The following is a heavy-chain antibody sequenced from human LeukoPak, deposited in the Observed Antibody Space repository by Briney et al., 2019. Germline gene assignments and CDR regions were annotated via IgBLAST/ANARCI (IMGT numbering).Heavy chain of an antibody. CDR3: ARLQAFPDP. V-gene: IGHV4-39*01. Sequence: PSETLSLTCTVSGGSISSYYWSWIRQPPGKGLEWIGSIYYSGSTYYNPSLKSRVTISVDTSKNQFSLKLSSVTAADTAVYYCARLQAFPDPWGQGTLVTVSS. CDR2: IYYSGST. CDR1: GGSISSYY. J-gene: IGHJ5*02. D-gene: IGHD2/OR15-2a*01.